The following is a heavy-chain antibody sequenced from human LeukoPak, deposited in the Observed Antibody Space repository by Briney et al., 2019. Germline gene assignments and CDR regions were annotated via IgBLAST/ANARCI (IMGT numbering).Heavy chain of an antibody. CDR2: IYYSGST. V-gene: IGHV4-59*08. J-gene: IGHJ5*02. CDR3: ARFYSSSWQNWFDP. Sequence: PSETLSLTCTVSGGSISSYYWSWIRQPPGKGVEGMGYIYYSGSTNYNPPLKSRVTISVDTSKNQFSLKLSSVTAADTAVYYCARFYSSSWQNWFDPWGQGTLVTVSS. CDR1: GGSISSYY. D-gene: IGHD6-13*01.